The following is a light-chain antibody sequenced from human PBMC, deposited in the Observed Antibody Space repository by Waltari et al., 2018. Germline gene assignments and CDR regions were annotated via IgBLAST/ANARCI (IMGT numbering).Light chain of an antibody. CDR1: GSNIGAAHD. Sequence: QSVLTQPPSVSGAPGQRVTISCTGSGSNIGAAHDVHWYQQLPRAAPKLLIYGSTSRPLGVPARFFGSTSGTSASLAITGLQAEDEADYYCQFYDTSLSVVFGGGTKLTVL. J-gene: IGLJ3*02. CDR2: GST. V-gene: IGLV1-40*01. CDR3: QFYDTSLSVV.